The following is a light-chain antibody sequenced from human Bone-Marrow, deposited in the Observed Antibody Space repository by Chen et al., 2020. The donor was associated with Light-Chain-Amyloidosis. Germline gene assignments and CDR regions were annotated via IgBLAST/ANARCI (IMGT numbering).Light chain of an antibody. Sequence: QSALTPPASVSGSPGPAITTPCDGTSSDVGGDNHVSWYQQHPDKAPKLMIYEVTNRPSWVPDRFSGSKSDNTASLTISGLQAEDEADYFCSSFTITNSLVFGSGTRVTVL. CDR2: EVT. CDR3: SSFTITNSLV. J-gene: IGLJ1*01. V-gene: IGLV2-14*01. CDR1: SSDVGGDNH.